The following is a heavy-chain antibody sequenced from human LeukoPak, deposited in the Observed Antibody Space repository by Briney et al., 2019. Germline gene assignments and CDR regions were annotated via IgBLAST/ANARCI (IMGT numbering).Heavy chain of an antibody. J-gene: IGHJ5*02. CDR3: ANIVGYYYGSAPFDP. CDR1: GGSISSYY. V-gene: IGHV4-39*07. D-gene: IGHD3-10*01. CDR2: IYYSGST. Sequence: SETLSLTCTVSGGSISSYYWGWIRQPPGKGLEWIGSIYYSGSTYYNPSLKSRVTISVDTSKNQFSLKLSSVTAADTAVYYCANIVGYYYGSAPFDPWGQGTLVTVSS.